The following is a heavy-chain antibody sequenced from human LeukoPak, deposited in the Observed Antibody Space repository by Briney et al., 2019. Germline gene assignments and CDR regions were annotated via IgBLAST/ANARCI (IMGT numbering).Heavy chain of an antibody. CDR1: GGSISSYY. CDR2: IYYSGST. J-gene: IGHJ4*02. CDR3: ARVSDQSTIFGVVAQ. Sequence: PSETLSLTCTVSGGSISSYYWSWIRQPPGKGLEWIGYIYYSGSTNYNPSLKSRVTISVDTSKNQFSLKLSSVTAADTAVYYCARVSDQSTIFGVVAQWGQGTLVTVSS. V-gene: IGHV4-59*12. D-gene: IGHD3-3*01.